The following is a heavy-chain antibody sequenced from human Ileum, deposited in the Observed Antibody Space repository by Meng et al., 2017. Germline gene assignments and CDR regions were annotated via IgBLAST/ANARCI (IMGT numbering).Heavy chain of an antibody. CDR3: ARDHWGSLDY. V-gene: IGHV4-61*08. CDR1: GGSVSSSGYQ. Sequence: QEQLQASGPGLVQPSEPLSLICAVSGGSVSSSGYQWGWIRQPPGKGLEWIGYASTNYNPSLKSRVTISVDTSKNQFSLKLTSVTAADTAVYYCARDHWGSLDYWGQGVLVTVSS. D-gene: IGHD7-27*01. J-gene: IGHJ4*02. CDR2: AST.